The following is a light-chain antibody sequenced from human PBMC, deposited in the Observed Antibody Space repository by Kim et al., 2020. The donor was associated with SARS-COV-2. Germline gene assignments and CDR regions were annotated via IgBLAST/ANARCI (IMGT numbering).Light chain of an antibody. CDR3: QHYSGSPPRT. J-gene: IGKJ1*01. V-gene: IGKV1-5*03. Sequence: SVGDKVTITWRASQSVSSWLAWYQQKPGKAPKLLIYKASSLESGVPSRFIGSGSGTEFTLTISSLQPDDFATYFCQHYSGSPPRTFGQGTKVDIK. CDR2: KAS. CDR1: QSVSSW.